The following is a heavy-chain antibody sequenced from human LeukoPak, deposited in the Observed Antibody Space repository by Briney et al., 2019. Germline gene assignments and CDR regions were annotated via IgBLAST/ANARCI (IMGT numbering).Heavy chain of an antibody. CDR1: GYTFTSYA. D-gene: IGHD6-19*01. Sequence: GASVKVSCKASGYTFTSYAMHWVRQAPGQRLEWMGWINAGNGNTKYSQKFQGRVTITRDTSASTAYMELSSLRSEDTAVYYCARGLLSYSSGGGSDYWGQGTLVTVSS. CDR3: ARGLLSYSSGGGSDY. CDR2: INAGNGNT. J-gene: IGHJ4*02. V-gene: IGHV1-3*01.